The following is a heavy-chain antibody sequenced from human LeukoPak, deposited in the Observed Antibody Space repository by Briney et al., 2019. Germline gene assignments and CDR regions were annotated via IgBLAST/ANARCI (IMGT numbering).Heavy chain of an antibody. CDR3: AREVPPRDKDAFDI. D-gene: IGHD1-1*01. J-gene: IGHJ3*02. V-gene: IGHV4-30-4*01. Sequence: SETLSPTCTVSGGSISSGDYYWSWIRQPPGKGLEWIGYIYYSGSTYYNPSLKSRVTISVDTSKHQFSLKLSSVTAADTAVYYCAREVPPRDKDAFDIWGQGTMVTVSS. CDR1: GGSISSGDYY. CDR2: IYYSGST.